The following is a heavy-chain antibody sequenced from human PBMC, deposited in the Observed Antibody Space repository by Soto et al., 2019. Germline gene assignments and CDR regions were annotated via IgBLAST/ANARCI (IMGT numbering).Heavy chain of an antibody. D-gene: IGHD3-22*01. J-gene: IGHJ4*01. Sequence: ASVKVSCKASGYTFTSYAMHWVRQAPGQRLEWMGWINAGNGNTKYSQKFQGRVTITRDTSASTAYMELSSLRSEDTAVYYCARERNSYDSSGLLRGYFFDYWGQGTLVTVSS. V-gene: IGHV1-3*01. CDR1: GYTFTSYA. CDR2: INAGNGNT. CDR3: ARERNSYDSSGLLRGYFFDY.